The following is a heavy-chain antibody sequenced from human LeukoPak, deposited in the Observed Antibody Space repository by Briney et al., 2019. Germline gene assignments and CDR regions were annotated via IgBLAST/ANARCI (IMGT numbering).Heavy chain of an antibody. V-gene: IGHV1-2*02. J-gene: IGHJ5*02. CDR3: ARVVRGVIIPPGFDP. D-gene: IGHD3-10*01. CDR2: INPNSGGT. Sequence: ASVNVSCKASGYTFTSYGISWVRQAPGQGLEWMGWINPNSGGTNYAQKFQGRVTMTRDTSISTAYMELSRLRSDDTAVYYCARVVRGVIIPPGFDPWGQGTLVTVSS. CDR1: GYTFTSYG.